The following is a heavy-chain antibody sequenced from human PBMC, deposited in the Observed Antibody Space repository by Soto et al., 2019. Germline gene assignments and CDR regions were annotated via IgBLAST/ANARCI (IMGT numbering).Heavy chain of an antibody. CDR1: GGTFSSYA. CDR3: ARPSDLSSGCRNWFAP. D-gene: IGHD6-19*01. V-gene: IGHV1-69*13. J-gene: IGHJ5*02. CDR2: IIPIFGTA. Sequence: SVKVSCKASGGTFSSYAISWVRQAPGQGLEWMGGIIPIFGTANYAQKFQGRVTITADESTSTAYMELSSLRSEDTAVYYCARPSDLSSGCRNWFAPWGQGTLVTVSS.